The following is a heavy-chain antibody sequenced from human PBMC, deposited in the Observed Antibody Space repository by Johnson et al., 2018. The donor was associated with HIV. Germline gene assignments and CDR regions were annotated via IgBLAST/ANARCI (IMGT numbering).Heavy chain of an antibody. V-gene: IGHV3-30-3*01. CDR3: ARSHRPYSYAGGAAFDI. Sequence: QVQLVESGGGVVQPGRSLRLSCAASGFTFSSYAMHWVRQAPGKGLEWVAVISYDGSNKYYADSVKGRFTISRDNSKNTLYLQMNSLRAEDTAVYYCARSHRPYSYAGGAAFDIGGQGTMVTVSS. D-gene: IGHD5-18*01. J-gene: IGHJ3*02. CDR1: GFTFSSYA. CDR2: ISYDGSNK.